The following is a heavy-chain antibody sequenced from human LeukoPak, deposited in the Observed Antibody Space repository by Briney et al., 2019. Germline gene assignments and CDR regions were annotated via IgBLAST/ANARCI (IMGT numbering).Heavy chain of an antibody. CDR1: GGSISSGAYY. CDR2: IYYIGTT. D-gene: IGHD5-18*01. CDR3: ARVNGYSYGPFDY. V-gene: IGHV4-31*03. J-gene: IGHJ4*02. Sequence: PSQTLSLTYTVSGGSISSGAYYWSWIRQHPGKGLEWIGYIYYIGTTYYNPSLESRVTISVGTSKNQFSLKLSSVTAADTAVYYCARVNGYSYGPFDYWGQGTLVTVSS.